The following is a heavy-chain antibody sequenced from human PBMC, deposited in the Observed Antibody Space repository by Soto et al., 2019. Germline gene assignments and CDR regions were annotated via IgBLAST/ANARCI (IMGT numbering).Heavy chain of an antibody. CDR3: AKEKTSSTYDGLDV. J-gene: IGHJ6*02. CDR2: ITWGGSA. V-gene: IGHV3-23*01. Sequence: EVQLLESGGGLIHPGGSLRLSCAGCGFTFSDYGMSWVRQAPGKGLEWVSGITWGGSAYYAESVRGRFIISRDSSKNTLYVQMNSLRAEDTAIYYCAKEKTSSTYDGLDVWGQGTPVTVSS. CDR1: GFTFSDYG.